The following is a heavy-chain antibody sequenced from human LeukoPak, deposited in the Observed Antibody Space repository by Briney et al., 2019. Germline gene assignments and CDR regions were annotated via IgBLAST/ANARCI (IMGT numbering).Heavy chain of an antibody. J-gene: IGHJ3*02. CDR1: GFTFDDYG. CDR3: ASLFLCYGCSRSSDDFDI. Sequence: PGGSLRLFCAASGFTFDDYGMSWVRQAPGKGLVWVSRINSDGSRTTYADSVKGRFTISRDNAKNTLYLQMNSLRAEDTAVYYCASLFLCYGCSRSSDDFDIWGQGTMVTVSS. CDR2: INSDGSRT. D-gene: IGHD6-6*01. V-gene: IGHV3-74*01.